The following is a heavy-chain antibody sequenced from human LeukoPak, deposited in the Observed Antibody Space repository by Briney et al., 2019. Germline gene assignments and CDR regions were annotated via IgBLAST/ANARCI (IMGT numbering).Heavy chain of an antibody. CDR2: INTNTGNP. CDR3: AREGSGYCSGGSCYSLSWFDP. V-gene: IGHV7-4-1*02. D-gene: IGHD2-15*01. Sequence: ASVKVSCKASGYTFTSYAMNWVRQAPGQGLEWMGWINTNTGNPTYAQGFTGRFVFSLDTSVSTAYLQISSLKAEDTAVYYCAREGSGYCSGGSCYSLSWFDPWGQGTLVTVSS. CDR1: GYTFTSYA. J-gene: IGHJ5*02.